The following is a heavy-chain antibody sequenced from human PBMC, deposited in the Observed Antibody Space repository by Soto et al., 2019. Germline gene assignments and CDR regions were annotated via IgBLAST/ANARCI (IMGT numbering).Heavy chain of an antibody. D-gene: IGHD4-17*01. V-gene: IGHV3-30-3*01. CDR3: AREDDYGYRYINYGLDV. CDR1: GFTFNIYA. Sequence: PGGSLRLSCAASGFTFNIYALHWVRQAPGKGLEWVAVISFDGTKKYYSDSVKGRFTISRDNLKNTLYLQMNNLRVEDAALYCCAREDDYGYRYINYGLDVWGQGTTVTVSS. CDR2: ISFDGTKK. J-gene: IGHJ6*02.